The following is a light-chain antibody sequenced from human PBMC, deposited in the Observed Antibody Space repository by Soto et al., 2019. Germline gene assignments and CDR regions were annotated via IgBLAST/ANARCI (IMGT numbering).Light chain of an antibody. CDR1: SSDIGVYNH. CDR2: EVS. CDR3: TSFTSRSTLG. J-gene: IGLJ1*01. V-gene: IGLV2-14*01. Sequence: QSVLTQPASVSGSPGQSITISCTGTSSDIGVYNHASWYQQHPGKVPKLMIFEVSNRPSGVSTRFSASKSGNTASLTISGLQAEDEANYYCTSFTSRSTLGFGTGTKVTVL.